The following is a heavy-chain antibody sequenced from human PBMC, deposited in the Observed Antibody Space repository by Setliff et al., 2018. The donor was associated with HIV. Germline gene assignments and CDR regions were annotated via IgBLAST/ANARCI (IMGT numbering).Heavy chain of an antibody. J-gene: IGHJ4*02. Sequence: PSETLSLTCIVSGGSLNGYFWNWFRQPPGKGLEWIGQAYYDGSAHYNYHLKGRGTISVDTSKNQCSLKLSSVTPADTAVYYCATEGREKLALFDHWGLGILVTVSS. CDR2: AYYDGSA. CDR3: ATEGREKLALFDH. D-gene: IGHD6-6*01. V-gene: IGHV4-59*01. CDR1: GGSLNGYF.